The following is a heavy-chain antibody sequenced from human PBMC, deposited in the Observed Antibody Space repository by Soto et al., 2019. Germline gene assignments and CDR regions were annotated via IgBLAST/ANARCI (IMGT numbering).Heavy chain of an antibody. V-gene: IGHV4-30-2*01. J-gene: IGHJ4*02. CDR2: IYHSGST. CDR3: ARGGYSYGIDY. CDR1: GGSISSGGYS. Sequence: QLQLQESGSGLVKPLQTLSLTCAVSGGSISSGGYSWSWIRQPPGKGLEWIGYIYHSGSTYYNPSLKSRVTISVDRSKNQFSLKLSSVTAADTAVYYCARGGYSYGIDYWGQGTLVTVSS. D-gene: IGHD5-18*01.